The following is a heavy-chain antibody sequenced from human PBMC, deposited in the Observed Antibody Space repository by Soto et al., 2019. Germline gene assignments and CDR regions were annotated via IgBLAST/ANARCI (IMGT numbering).Heavy chain of an antibody. Sequence: QVQLVQSGAEVKKPGSSVKVSCKASGGTFSSYAISWVRQAPGQGLEWMGGIIPIFGTANYAKKFQGRVTITADESTSTAYMELSSLRSEDTAVYYCARDQGSGWPANYYGMDVWGQGTTVTVSS. J-gene: IGHJ6*02. CDR1: GGTFSSYA. CDR2: IIPIFGTA. V-gene: IGHV1-69*01. CDR3: ARDQGSGWPANYYGMDV. D-gene: IGHD6-19*01.